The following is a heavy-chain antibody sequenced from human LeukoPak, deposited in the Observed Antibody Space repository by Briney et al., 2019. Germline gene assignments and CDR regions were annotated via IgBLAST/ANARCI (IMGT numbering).Heavy chain of an antibody. CDR2: FYASGST. J-gene: IGHJ5*02. V-gene: IGHV4-61*02. CDR3: ARAGAWQIDP. CDR1: GGSISSGGYF. Sequence: SETLSLTCTVSGGSISSGGYFWSWIRQPAGKGLEWIGRFYASGSTNYNPSLQSRVTISVDTSKNQFSLKLTSVTAADTAIYYCARAGAWQIDPWGQGTLVTVSS. D-gene: IGHD3-10*01.